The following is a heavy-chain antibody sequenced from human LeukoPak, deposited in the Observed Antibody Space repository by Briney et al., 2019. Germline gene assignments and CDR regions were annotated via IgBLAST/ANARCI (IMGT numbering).Heavy chain of an antibody. Sequence: GGSLRLSCAASGFTFSNSAMTWVRQAPGKGLEWVSSICGGGSSYYSGSVTGRFTISRDNSKNTLYLQMNSLRAEDTAIFYCVKGVTMVRGSREFDFWGQGTLVTVSS. V-gene: IGHV3-23*01. CDR2: ICGGGSS. J-gene: IGHJ4*02. CDR3: VKGVTMVRGSREFDF. CDR1: GFTFSNSA. D-gene: IGHD3-10*01.